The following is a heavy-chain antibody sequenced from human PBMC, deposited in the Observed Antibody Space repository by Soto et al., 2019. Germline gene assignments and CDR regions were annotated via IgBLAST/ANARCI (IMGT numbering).Heavy chain of an antibody. D-gene: IGHD2-2*01. V-gene: IGHV3-23*01. CDR3: AKDLGIIVVVPVAPNAFDI. CDR1: GFTFSSYA. CDR2: ISGSGGST. Sequence: GGSLRLSCAASGFTFSSYAMSWVRQAPGKGLEWVSAISGSGGSTYYADSVKGRFTISRDNSKNTLYLQMNSLRAEDTAVYYCAKDLGIIVVVPVAPNAFDIWGQGTMVTVSS. J-gene: IGHJ3*02.